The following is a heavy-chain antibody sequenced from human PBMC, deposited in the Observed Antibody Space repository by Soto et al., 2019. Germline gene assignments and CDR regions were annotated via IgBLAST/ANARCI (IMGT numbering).Heavy chain of an antibody. CDR3: ARGQRQWLAPGY. CDR1: GFTFSSYS. V-gene: IGHV3-21*01. CDR2: ISSGSSYI. D-gene: IGHD6-19*01. Sequence: GGSLRLSCAASGFTFSSYSMNWVRQAPGKGLEWVSSISSGSSYIYYADSVKGRFTISRDNAKNSLYLQMNSLRAEDTAVYYCARGQRQWLAPGYWGQGTLVTVSS. J-gene: IGHJ4*02.